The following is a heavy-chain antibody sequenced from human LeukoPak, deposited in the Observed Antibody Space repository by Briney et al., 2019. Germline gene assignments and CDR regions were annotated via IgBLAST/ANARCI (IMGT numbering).Heavy chain of an antibody. CDR3: ARDPGTVYSRDYYYYMDV. J-gene: IGHJ6*03. CDR2: ISYDGSNK. V-gene: IGHV3-30*04. Sequence: GGSLGLSCAASGFTFSSYAMHWVRQAPGKGLEWVAVISYDGSNKYYADSVKGRFTISRDNSKNTLYLQMNSLRAEDTAVYYCARDPGTVYSRDYYYYMDVWGKGTTVTVSS. D-gene: IGHD6-13*01. CDR1: GFTFSSYA.